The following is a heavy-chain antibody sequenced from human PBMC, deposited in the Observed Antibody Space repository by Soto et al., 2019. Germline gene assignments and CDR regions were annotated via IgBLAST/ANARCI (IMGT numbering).Heavy chain of an antibody. Sequence: ASVKVSCKASGYTFTSYGISWVRQAPGQGLEWMGWINAGNGNTKYSQKFQGRVTFTRDTSASTAYMELSSLRSEDTAVYYCASSYYGSGNPKDYYYGMDVWGQGTTVTVSS. CDR1: GYTFTSYG. J-gene: IGHJ6*02. CDR2: INAGNGNT. V-gene: IGHV1-3*01. D-gene: IGHD3-10*01. CDR3: ASSYYGSGNPKDYYYGMDV.